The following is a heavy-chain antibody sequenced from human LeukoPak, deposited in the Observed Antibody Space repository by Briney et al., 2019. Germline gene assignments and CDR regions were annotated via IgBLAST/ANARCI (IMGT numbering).Heavy chain of an antibody. CDR1: GFTFDNYA. Sequence: GGSLRLSCAASGFTFDNYAMTWVRQAPGKGLEWVSTHSASGGRTYYADSVKGRFTISRDNSKNTLYLQMNSLRAEDTAVYYCAKHPGEQWLDYFDYWGQGTLVIVSS. J-gene: IGHJ4*02. D-gene: IGHD6-19*01. CDR2: HSASGGRT. V-gene: IGHV3-23*01. CDR3: AKHPGEQWLDYFDY.